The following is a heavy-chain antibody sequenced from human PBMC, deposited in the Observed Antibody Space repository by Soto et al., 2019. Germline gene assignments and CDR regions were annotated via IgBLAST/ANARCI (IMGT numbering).Heavy chain of an antibody. V-gene: IGHV4-59*02. CDR2: IYNSGST. D-gene: IGHD3-10*01. CDR3: ARAPTYSYGSGTPYYFYAMDV. J-gene: IGHJ6*02. Sequence: SETLSLTCTVSGDSVSRYYWNWIRQPPGKGLEWIGYIYNSGSTNYSPSLKSRVTISVDTSKNQFSLTLTSVTAADTAVYYCARAPTYSYGSGTPYYFYAMDVWGQGTTVTVSS. CDR1: GDSVSRYY.